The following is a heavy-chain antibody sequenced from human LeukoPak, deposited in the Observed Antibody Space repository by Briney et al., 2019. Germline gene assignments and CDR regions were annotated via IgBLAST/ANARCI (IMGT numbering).Heavy chain of an antibody. D-gene: IGHD2-8*02. CDR2: IIPIFGTA. CDR1: GGTFSSYA. V-gene: IGHV1-69*05. Sequence: EASVKVSCKASGGTFSSYAISWVRQAPGQGLEWMGGIIPIFGTANYAQKFQGRVTITTDESTSTAYMGLSSLRSEDTAVYYCARQGTGGSYFDYWGQGTLVTVSS. J-gene: IGHJ4*02. CDR3: ARQGTGGSYFDY.